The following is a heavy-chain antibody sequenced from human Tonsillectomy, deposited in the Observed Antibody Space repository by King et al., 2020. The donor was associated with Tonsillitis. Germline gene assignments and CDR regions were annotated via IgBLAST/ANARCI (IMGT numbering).Heavy chain of an antibody. Sequence: LQLQESGPGLVKPSETLSLTCTVSGGSISSGTYYWGWIRQPPGKGLEWIGRIYYIGNTYYNPSLKSRVTILVDTSKNQFSLKLSSVTAADTAVYYCARLLLGYCSGGSCSDAFDIWGQGTMVTVSS. J-gene: IGHJ3*02. V-gene: IGHV4-39*07. CDR3: ARLLLGYCSGGSCSDAFDI. D-gene: IGHD2-15*01. CDR2: IYYIGNT. CDR1: GGSISSGTYY.